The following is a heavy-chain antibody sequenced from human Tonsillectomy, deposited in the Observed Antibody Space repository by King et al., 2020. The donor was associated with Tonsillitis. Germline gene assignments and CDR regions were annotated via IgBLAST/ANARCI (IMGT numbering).Heavy chain of an antibody. D-gene: IGHD4-17*01. CDR3: AGGNGDYQKTWDFDY. V-gene: IGHV1-2*02. Sequence: VQLVESGAEVKEPGASVKVSCKASGYTFTGFYVQWVRQAPGQGLEWMGWINANSGGTKNAQKFQGRVTMTRDTSISTAYMELNRLTSYDTAVYYCAGGNGDYQKTWDFDYWGQGTLVTVSS. J-gene: IGHJ4*02. CDR2: INANSGGT. CDR1: GYTFTGFY.